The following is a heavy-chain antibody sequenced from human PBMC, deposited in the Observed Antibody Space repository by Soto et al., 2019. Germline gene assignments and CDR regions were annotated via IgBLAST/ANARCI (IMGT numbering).Heavy chain of an antibody. J-gene: IGHJ4*02. CDR2: IYYSGST. D-gene: IGHD3-10*01. CDR1: GGSISSGDYY. V-gene: IGHV4-30-4*01. CDR3: ARESSGYGARCFDY. Sequence: QVQLQESGPGLVKPSQTLSLTCTVSGGSISSGDYYWSWIRQPPGKGLEWIGYIYYSGSTYYNPYRKSRVTISVDTSKNQFALKLSSVTAADTAVYYCARESSGYGARCFDYWGQGTLVTVSS.